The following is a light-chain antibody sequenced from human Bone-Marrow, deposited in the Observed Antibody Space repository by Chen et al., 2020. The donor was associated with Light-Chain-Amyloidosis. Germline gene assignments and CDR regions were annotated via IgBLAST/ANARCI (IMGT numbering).Light chain of an antibody. J-gene: IGKJ1*01. CDR1: QSLLYTSNNKNY. V-gene: IGKV4-1*01. CDR3: QQYYSSPRWT. Sequence: DIVMTQSPDSLAVSLGERATINCKSSQSLLYTSNNKNYLTWYQQKPGQPPKLLIHWAATRDSRVPDRFSGSGSGKDFTLAISSLHAEDVAIYYCQQYYSSPRWTFGQGTRVEL. CDR2: WAA.